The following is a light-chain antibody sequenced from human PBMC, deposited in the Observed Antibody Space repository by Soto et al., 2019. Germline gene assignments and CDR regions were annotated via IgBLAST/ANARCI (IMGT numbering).Light chain of an antibody. CDR2: GAS. V-gene: IGKV3-20*01. CDR3: QQYGNSRGT. J-gene: IGKJ1*01. CDR1: QSVSSSY. Sequence: EIVLTQSPGTLSLSPGDRATLSCRASQSVSSSYLAWYQQNPGRAPRLLIYGASSRATGIPDRFSGSGSGTDFTLTISGLEPEDFAVYYCQQYGNSRGTFGQGTKVDIK.